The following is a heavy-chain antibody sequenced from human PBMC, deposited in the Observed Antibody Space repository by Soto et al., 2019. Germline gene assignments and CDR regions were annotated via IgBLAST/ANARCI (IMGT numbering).Heavy chain of an antibody. CDR3: ARGPGGPYGAGGY. Sequence: QVQLVQSGAEVKKPGASVKVSCKASGYTFTSYAMHWVRQAPGQRLERMGWINAGNGNTKYSQKFQGRVTITRDTTASTAYSELSSLRSEETAVYYCARGPGGPYGAGGYWGQGTLVTVSS. J-gene: IGHJ4*02. CDR1: GYTFTSYA. CDR2: INAGNGNT. V-gene: IGHV1-3*01. D-gene: IGHD3-16*01.